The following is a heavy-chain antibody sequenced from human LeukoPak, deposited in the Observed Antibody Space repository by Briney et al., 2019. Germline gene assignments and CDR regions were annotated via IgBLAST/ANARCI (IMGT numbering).Heavy chain of an antibody. CDR3: ARDGDSTSCIFDY. CDR1: GYTFTGYY. CDR2: INPNSGGT. Sequence: AASVKVSCKASGYTFTGYYMHWVRQAPGQGLEWMGWINPNSGGTNYAQKFQGWVTMTRDTSISTAYMELSRLRSDDTAVYYCARDGDSTSCIFDYWGQGTLVTVSS. D-gene: IGHD2-2*01. V-gene: IGHV1-2*04. J-gene: IGHJ4*02.